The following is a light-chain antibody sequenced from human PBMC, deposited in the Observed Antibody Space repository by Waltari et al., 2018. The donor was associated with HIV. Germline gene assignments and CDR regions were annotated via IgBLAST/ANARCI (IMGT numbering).Light chain of an antibody. CDR1: QNIDTF. Sequence: EIVLTQSPATLSLSPGERATLSCRASQNIDTFLAWYQQKPGQAPRLLIYDASIRATGIPGRFSGSGSGTDFTLAISSLEPEDFAVYYCQQRRNWPPGFGQGTKVEIK. J-gene: IGKJ1*01. CDR2: DAS. CDR3: QQRRNWPPG. V-gene: IGKV3-11*01.